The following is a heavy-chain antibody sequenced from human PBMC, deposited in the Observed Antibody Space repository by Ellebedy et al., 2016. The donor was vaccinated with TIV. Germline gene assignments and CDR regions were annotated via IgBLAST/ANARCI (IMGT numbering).Heavy chain of an antibody. J-gene: IGHJ6*02. Sequence: ASVKVSXXASGYTFTAYYMHWVRQAPGQGLEWMGIINPSGGSTSYAQKFQGRVTMTRDTSTSTVYMELSSLRSEDTAVYYCARDLRQWLGVDYYYYYGMDVWGQGTTVTVSS. CDR3: ARDLRQWLGVDYYYYYGMDV. V-gene: IGHV1-46*01. CDR1: GYTFTAYY. D-gene: IGHD6-19*01. CDR2: INPSGGST.